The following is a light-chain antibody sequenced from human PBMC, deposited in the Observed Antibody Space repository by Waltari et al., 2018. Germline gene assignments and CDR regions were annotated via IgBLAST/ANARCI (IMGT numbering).Light chain of an antibody. CDR3: SSWDDSLNGPA. V-gene: IGLV1-44*01. CDR1: RSNIGNNS. Sequence: QSVLTQPPSASGTPGPRVTISCSGSRSNIGNNSVNWYQQLPRTAPKLLMYNTNQRPSGVPDRFSGSRSGTSASLAISGLQSEDEGDYYCSSWDDSLNGPAFGGGTKVTVL. CDR2: NTN. J-gene: IGLJ3*02.